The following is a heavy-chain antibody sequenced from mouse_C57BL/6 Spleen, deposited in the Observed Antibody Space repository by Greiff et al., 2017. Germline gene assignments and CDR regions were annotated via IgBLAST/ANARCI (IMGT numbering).Heavy chain of an antibody. V-gene: IGHV2-9-1*01. Sequence: VKLMESGPGLVAPSQSLSITCTVSGFSLTSYAISWVRQPPGKGLEWLGVIWTGGGTNNTSALKSRLSISKDNSKSQVFLKMNRLKTDDTARYYCARNGGSSEVYYFDYWGQGTTLTVSS. CDR1: GFSLTSYA. CDR2: IWTGGGT. D-gene: IGHD1-1*01. CDR3: ARNGGSSEVYYFDY. J-gene: IGHJ2*01.